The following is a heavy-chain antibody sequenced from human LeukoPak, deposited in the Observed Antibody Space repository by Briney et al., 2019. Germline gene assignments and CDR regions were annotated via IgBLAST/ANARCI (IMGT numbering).Heavy chain of an antibody. V-gene: IGHV1-18*01. CDR2: ISAYNGNT. CDR1: GYTFTSYG. CDR3: ARDRGSGSYYKHYFDY. D-gene: IGHD3-10*01. Sequence: ASVKVSCKASGYTFTSYGISWVRQAPGQGLEWMGWISAYNGNTNYAQKLQGRVTMTTDTSTGTAYMELRSLRSDDTAVYYCARDRGSGSYYKHYFDYWGQGTLVTVSS. J-gene: IGHJ4*02.